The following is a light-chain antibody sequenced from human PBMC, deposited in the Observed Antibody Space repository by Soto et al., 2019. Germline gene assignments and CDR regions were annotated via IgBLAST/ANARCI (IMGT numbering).Light chain of an antibody. J-gene: IGLJ1*01. V-gene: IGLV2-14*01. CDR3: SSYTSSSTGFV. CDR2: EVS. Sequence: QSALTQPASVSGSPGQSITISCTGTSSDVGGYNYVSWYQQHPGKAPKLMIYEVSTRPSGVSNRFSGSKSGNTASLTISGLQAEDEADYYCSSYTSSSTGFVFGTGTKVTVL. CDR1: SSDVGGYNY.